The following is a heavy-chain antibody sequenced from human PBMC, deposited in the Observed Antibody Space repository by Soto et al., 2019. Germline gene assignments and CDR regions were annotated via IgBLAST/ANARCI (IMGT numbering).Heavy chain of an antibody. J-gene: IGHJ4*02. D-gene: IGHD3-22*01. Sequence: GGSQRLSCAASGFTFRSYARSWVRQAPGKGLEWVSAISGSGGSTYYADSVKGRFTISRDNSKSTLYLQMNSLRAEDTAVYYCAKDRASRYYYDSSGYYSFGYWGQGTLVTVSS. V-gene: IGHV3-23*01. CDR1: GFTFRSYA. CDR2: ISGSGGST. CDR3: AKDRASRYYYDSSGYYSFGY.